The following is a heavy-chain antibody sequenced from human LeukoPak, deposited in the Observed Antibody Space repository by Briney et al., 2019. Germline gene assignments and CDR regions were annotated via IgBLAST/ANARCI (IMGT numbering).Heavy chain of an antibody. Sequence: GGSLRLSCAASGFTVTNNYMSWVRQAPGKGLEWVSSILNSSYIFYADSVRGRFTISRDNTENSLFLQMNRLTAEDTAVYYCTRDRGYSGYAHGYWGQGSLVTVSS. J-gene: IGHJ4*02. CDR1: GFTVTNNY. D-gene: IGHD5-12*01. CDR3: TRDRGYSGYAHGY. CDR2: ILNSSYI. V-gene: IGHV3-69-1*02.